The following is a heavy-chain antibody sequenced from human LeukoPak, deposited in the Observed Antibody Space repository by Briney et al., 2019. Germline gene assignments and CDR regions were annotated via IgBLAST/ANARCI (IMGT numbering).Heavy chain of an antibody. D-gene: IGHD2-2*01. CDR3: ARGYCSSAICYEMDV. J-gene: IGHJ6*04. V-gene: IGHV4-59*01. Sequence: SETLSLTCAVSGGSISSYYWSWIRQSPGKGLEWIGYIYYTGSTNYNPSLKSRVTISVDTSKNQFSLILSSVTAADTAVYYCARGYCSSAICYEMDVWGKGTTVTVSS. CDR2: IYYTGST. CDR1: GGSISSYY.